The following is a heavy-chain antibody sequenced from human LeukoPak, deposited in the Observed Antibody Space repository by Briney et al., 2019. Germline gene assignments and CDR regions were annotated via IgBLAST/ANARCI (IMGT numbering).Heavy chain of an antibody. CDR3: ARALVDTAMVPDY. Sequence: GGSLRLSCAASGFTFSSYAMHWVRQAPGQGLGWVAVISYDGSNKYYADSVKGRFTISRDNSKNTLYLQMNSLRAEDTAVYYCARALVDTAMVPDYWGQGTLVTVSS. V-gene: IGHV3-30*01. CDR2: ISYDGSNK. CDR1: GFTFSSYA. D-gene: IGHD5-18*01. J-gene: IGHJ4*02.